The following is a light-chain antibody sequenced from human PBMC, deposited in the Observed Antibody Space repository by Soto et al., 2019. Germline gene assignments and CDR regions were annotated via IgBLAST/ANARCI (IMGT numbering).Light chain of an antibody. CDR3: QNNNSAPFT. V-gene: IGKV1-27*01. J-gene: IGKJ3*01. CDR1: QDISNF. CDR2: AAS. Sequence: DFQMTQSPSSLSASVGDRVTITCRASQDISNFLAWYQQKPGEVPKALISAASTLQSGVPSRFSGSGSGTDFTLIISSLQPEDVATYYCQNNNSAPFTFGPGTKVDLK.